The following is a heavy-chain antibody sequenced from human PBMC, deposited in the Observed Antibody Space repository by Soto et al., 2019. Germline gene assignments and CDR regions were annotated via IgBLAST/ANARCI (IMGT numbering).Heavy chain of an antibody. Sequence: QITLKESGPTLVKPTQTLTLTCTFSGFSLSTSGVGVGWIRQPPGKALEWLALIYWDDDKRYSPSLKSRLTSTKDTSKNQVVLTMTNMDPVDTATYSCAPYGYSSSWYVGWFDPWGQGTLVTVSS. D-gene: IGHD6-13*01. V-gene: IGHV2-5*02. CDR1: GFSLSTSGVG. CDR3: APYGYSSSWYVGWFDP. CDR2: IYWDDDK. J-gene: IGHJ5*02.